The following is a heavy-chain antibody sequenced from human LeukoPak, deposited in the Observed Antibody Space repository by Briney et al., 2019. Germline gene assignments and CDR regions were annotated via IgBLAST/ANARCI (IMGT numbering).Heavy chain of an antibody. J-gene: IGHJ4*02. CDR3: VRGSGSGWYRLGHVEDY. V-gene: IGHV3-30-3*01. CDR1: GFTFSSYA. Sequence: PGGSLRLSCAASGFTFSSYAMHWVRQAPGKGLEWVAVISYDGSNKYYADSVKGRFTISRHNSNNTLYLQMNSLRAEDTAVYFCVRGSGSGWYRLGHVEDYWGQGTLVTVSS. D-gene: IGHD6-19*01. CDR2: ISYDGSNK.